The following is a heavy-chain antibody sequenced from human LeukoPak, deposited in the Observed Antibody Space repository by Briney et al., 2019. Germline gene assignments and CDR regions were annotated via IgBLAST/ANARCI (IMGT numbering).Heavy chain of an antibody. CDR3: ARDWVYKIDY. CDR2: ISHDGFI. CDR1: GFTFSSYV. D-gene: IGHD5-24*01. V-gene: IGHV3-74*01. Sequence: GALRLSCETAGFTFSSYVMHWVRRTPGKGLVWVSRISHDGFISYADSVKGRFTISRDNAKNTLILQMNSLRAEDTAVYYCARDWVYKIDYWGRGTLVTVSS. J-gene: IGHJ4*02.